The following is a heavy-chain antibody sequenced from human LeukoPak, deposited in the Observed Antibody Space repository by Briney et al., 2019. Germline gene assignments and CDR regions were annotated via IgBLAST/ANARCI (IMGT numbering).Heavy chain of an antibody. CDR3: ARDRDGRDPDY. Sequence: GRSLRLSCAASGFTFDDYAMHWVRQAPGKGLEWVSGISWNSGSRGYADSVKGRFTISRDNAKNSLYLQMNSLRAEDTAVYYCARDRDGRDPDYWGQGTLVTVSS. D-gene: IGHD2-15*01. V-gene: IGHV3-9*01. J-gene: IGHJ4*02. CDR2: ISWNSGSR. CDR1: GFTFDDYA.